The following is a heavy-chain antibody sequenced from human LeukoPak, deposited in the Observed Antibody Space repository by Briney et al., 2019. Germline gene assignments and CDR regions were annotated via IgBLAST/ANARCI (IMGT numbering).Heavy chain of an antibody. D-gene: IGHD6-19*01. CDR2: INHSGST. CDR3: ARVLPRSSGWYGDYYYYMDV. CDR1: GGSFSGYY. Sequence: PSETLSLTCAVYGGSFSGYYWRWIRQPPGKGLEWIGEINHSGSTNYNPSLKSRVTISVDTSKNQFSLKLSSVTAADTAVYYCARVLPRSSGWYGDYYYYMDVWGKGTTVTVSS. V-gene: IGHV4-34*01. J-gene: IGHJ6*03.